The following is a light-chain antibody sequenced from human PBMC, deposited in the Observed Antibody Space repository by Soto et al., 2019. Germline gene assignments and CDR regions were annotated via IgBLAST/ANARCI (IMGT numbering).Light chain of an antibody. CDR1: QAIRND. Sequence: AIPMTQSPSSLSASVGDRVIITCRASQAIRNDLGWYQQKPGTAPKLLIYGASTLQSGVPSRFSGSGSGTDFTLTISSLQPGDFAVYYCLQDYTYPRTFGQGTKVEVK. J-gene: IGKJ1*01. V-gene: IGKV1-6*01. CDR2: GAS. CDR3: LQDYTYPRT.